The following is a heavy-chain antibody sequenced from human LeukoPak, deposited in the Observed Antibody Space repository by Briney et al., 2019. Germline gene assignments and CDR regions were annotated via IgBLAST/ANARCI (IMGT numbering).Heavy chain of an antibody. CDR3: ARGGSPIFYYYMDV. CDR1: GYTFTGYY. D-gene: IGHD2-2*01. J-gene: IGHJ6*03. Sequence: ASVKVSCKASGYTFTGYYMHWVRQAPGQGLEWMGWINPKSGGTVYAQKFQGRVTMTRDTSISTTYMELSRLKSDDTAIYYCARGGSPIFYYYMDVWGEGTTVTISS. CDR2: INPKSGGT. V-gene: IGHV1-2*02.